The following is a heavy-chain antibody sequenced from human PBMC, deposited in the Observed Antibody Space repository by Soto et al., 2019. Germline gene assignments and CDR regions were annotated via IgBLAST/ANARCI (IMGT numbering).Heavy chain of an antibody. CDR1: GYTFTSYY. V-gene: IGHV1-46*03. CDR3: ARVYPSDTRYGYVRNNRLAP. D-gene: IGHD5-18*01. J-gene: IGHJ5*02. CDR2: INPSGGST. Sequence: ASVKVSCKASGYTFTSYYMHWVRQAPGQGLEWMGIINPSGGSTSYAQKFQGRVTMTRDTSTSTVYMELSSLRSEDTAVYYCARVYPSDTRYGYVRNNRLAPWGQGTLVTVSS.